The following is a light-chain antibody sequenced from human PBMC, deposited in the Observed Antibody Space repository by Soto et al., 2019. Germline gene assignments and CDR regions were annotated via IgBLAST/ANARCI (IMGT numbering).Light chain of an antibody. J-gene: IGLJ1*01. CDR3: SSYTSSSILV. V-gene: IGLV2-14*03. CDR1: SSDVGGYNS. CDR2: DVN. Sequence: QSALTQPASVSGSPGQSIAISCTGTSSDVGGYNSVSWYQHHPGKAPKLMIYDVNYRPSGISDRFSGSKSGNTASLTISGLQAEDEADYYCSSYTSSSILVFGTGTKVTVL.